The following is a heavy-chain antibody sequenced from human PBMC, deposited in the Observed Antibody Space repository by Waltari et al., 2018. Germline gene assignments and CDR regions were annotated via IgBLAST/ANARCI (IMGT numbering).Heavy chain of an antibody. CDR3: ARASQARGGLGILGY. D-gene: IGHD6-13*01. V-gene: IGHV4-59*01. J-gene: IGHJ4*02. CDR2: IYYSGRT. Sequence: QVQLQESGPGLVKPSETLSLTCTVSGGSISSYYWSWIRQPPGKGLEWIGYIYYSGRTNYNPSLQSRVTIAVDTSKNQFSLKLSSVTAADTAVYYGARASQARGGLGILGYWGQGTLVTVSS. CDR1: GGSISSYY.